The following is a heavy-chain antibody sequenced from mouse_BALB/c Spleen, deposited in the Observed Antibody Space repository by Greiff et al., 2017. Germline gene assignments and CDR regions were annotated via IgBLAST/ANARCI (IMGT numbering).Heavy chain of an antibody. V-gene: IGHV7-3*02. CDR1: GFTFTDYY. CDR2: IRNKANGYTT. CDR3: ARTARATFAY. D-gene: IGHD3-2*01. Sequence: VQLKESGGGLVQPGGSLRLSCATSGFTFTDYYMSWVRQPPGKALEWLGFIRNKANGYTTEYSASVKGRFTISRDNSQSILYLQMNTLRAEDSATYYCARTARATFAYWGQGTLVTVSA. J-gene: IGHJ3*01.